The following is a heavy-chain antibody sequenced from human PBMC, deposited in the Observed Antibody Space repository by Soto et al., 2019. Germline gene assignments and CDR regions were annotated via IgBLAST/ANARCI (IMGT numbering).Heavy chain of an antibody. V-gene: IGHV4-31*03. J-gene: IGHJ5*02. CDR1: GGSISSGGYY. D-gene: IGHD3-10*01. CDR2: IYYSGST. Sequence: QVQLQESGPGLVKPSQTLSLTCTVSGGSISSGGYYWSWIRQHPGKGLEWIGYIYYSGSTYYNPSLKSRVSISVDTSRNQFSLKVSSVTAADTAVYYCARGDSAPNPNWFDPWGQGTLVTVSS. CDR3: ARGDSAPNPNWFDP.